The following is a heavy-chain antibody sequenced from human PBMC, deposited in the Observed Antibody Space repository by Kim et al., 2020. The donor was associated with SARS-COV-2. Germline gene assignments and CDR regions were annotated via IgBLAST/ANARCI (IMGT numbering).Heavy chain of an antibody. D-gene: IGHD2-8*02. CDR1: GFNFSSFG. CDR2: ISGAGSVV. Sequence: GGSLRLSCIASGFNFSSFGINWVRQAPGRGLEWVSYISGAGSVVYYADSVRGRFAVSRDNGKSTLQMNNLRVDATAPYHYERAVMNPGVTGDFWGQGTM. J-gene: IGHJ4*02. V-gene: IGHV3-48*01. CDR3: ERAVMNPGVTGDF.